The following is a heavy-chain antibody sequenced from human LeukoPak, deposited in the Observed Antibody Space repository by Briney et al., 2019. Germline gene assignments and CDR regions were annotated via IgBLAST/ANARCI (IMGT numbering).Heavy chain of an antibody. V-gene: IGHV3-66*01. CDR1: GFTVTTSF. J-gene: IGHJ4*02. Sequence: GGSLRISCGASGFTVTTSFMSWVRQAPGKGLEWVSVIYRGGDTYHADSVKGRFTISRDSSRNTLYLQMNSLTAADTAVYYCARESETYGAFDLWGQGTLVTVSS. D-gene: IGHD4-17*01. CDR2: IYRGGDT. CDR3: ARESETYGAFDL.